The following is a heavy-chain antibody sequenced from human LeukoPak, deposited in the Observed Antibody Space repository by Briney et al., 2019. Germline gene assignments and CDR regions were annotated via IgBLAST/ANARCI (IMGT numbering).Heavy chain of an antibody. CDR2: ISAYNGNT. CDR1: GYTFTSYG. D-gene: IGHD3-10*01. CDR3: ARVKNSITMVRGVVDY. V-gene: IGHV1-18*01. J-gene: IGHJ4*02. Sequence: GASVKVSCKASGYTFTSYGISWVRQAPGQGLEWMGWISAYNGNTNYAQKLQGRVTMTTDTSTSTAYMELRSLRSDDTAVYYCARVKNSITMVRGVVDYWGQGTLVTVSS.